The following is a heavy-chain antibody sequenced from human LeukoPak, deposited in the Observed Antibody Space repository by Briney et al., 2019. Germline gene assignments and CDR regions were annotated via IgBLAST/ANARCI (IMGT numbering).Heavy chain of an antibody. V-gene: IGHV3-48*03. J-gene: IGHJ6*04. CDR1: GFTFSSYE. Sequence: GGSLRLSCAASGFTFSSYEMNWVRQAPGKGLEWVSYISSSGSTIYYADSVKGRFTISRDNAKNSLYLQMNSLRAEDTAVYYCARAPWWNGMDVWGKGTTVTVSS. CDR3: ARAPWWNGMDV. D-gene: IGHD2-15*01. CDR2: ISSSGSTI.